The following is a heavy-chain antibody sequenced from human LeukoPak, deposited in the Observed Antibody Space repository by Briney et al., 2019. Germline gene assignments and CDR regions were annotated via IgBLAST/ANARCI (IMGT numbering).Heavy chain of an antibody. CDR2: ISSSGSTI. V-gene: IGHV3-48*03. D-gene: IGHD2-15*01. CDR3: AKDTVAATFYY. Sequence: SGGSLRLSCAASGFTFSSYEMNWVRQAPGKGLEWVSYISSSGSTIYYADSVKGRFTISRDNSKNTLYLQMNSLRAEDTAVYYCAKDTVAATFYYWGQGTLVTVSS. CDR1: GFTFSSYE. J-gene: IGHJ4*02.